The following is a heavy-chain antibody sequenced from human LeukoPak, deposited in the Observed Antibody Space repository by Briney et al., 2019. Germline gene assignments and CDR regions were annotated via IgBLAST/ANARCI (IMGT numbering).Heavy chain of an antibody. D-gene: IGHD3-16*01. J-gene: IGHJ5*02. CDR3: ARELGGSYNWFDP. Sequence: ASVKVSCKASGYTFNAHYMHWMRQAPGQGLEWMGRINPDSGGTNFAQRFQGRVTMTRDTSISTVYMELRRLRSDDTAVYYCARELGGSYNWFDPWGQGTLVTVSS. V-gene: IGHV1-2*06. CDR2: INPDSGGT. CDR1: GYTFNAHY.